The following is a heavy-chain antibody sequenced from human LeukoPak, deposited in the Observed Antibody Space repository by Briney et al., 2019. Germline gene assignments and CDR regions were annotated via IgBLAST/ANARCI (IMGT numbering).Heavy chain of an antibody. CDR1: GYSFTSYW. D-gene: IGHD1-14*01. CDR2: FYPGDSDT. J-gene: IGHJ5*02. V-gene: IGHV5-51*01. Sequence: GESLKISCKGSGYSFTSYWIGWVRQMPGKGLGWMGIFYPGDSDTRYSPSFQGQVTISADKSISTAYLQWSSLEASDTAMYYCARQPPEYNWFDPWGQGTLVTVSS. CDR3: ARQPPEYNWFDP.